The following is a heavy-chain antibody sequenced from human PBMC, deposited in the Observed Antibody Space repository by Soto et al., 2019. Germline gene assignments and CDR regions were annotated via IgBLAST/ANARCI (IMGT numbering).Heavy chain of an antibody. D-gene: IGHD4-4*01. CDR3: ARHISSNYDPLWYGMDV. J-gene: IGHJ6*02. CDR1: GGSFSGYY. V-gene: IGHV4-34*01. CDR2: INHSGST. Sequence: SETLSLTCAVYGGSFSGYYWSWIRQPPGKGLEWIGEINHSGSTNYNPSLKSRVTISVDTSKNQFSLKLSSVTAADTAVYYCARHISSNYDPLWYGMDVWGQGTTVTVSS.